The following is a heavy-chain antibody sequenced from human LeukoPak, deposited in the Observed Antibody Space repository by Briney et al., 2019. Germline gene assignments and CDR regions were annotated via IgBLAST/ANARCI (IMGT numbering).Heavy chain of an antibody. CDR2: INPNSGGT. V-gene: IGHV1-2*02. CDR3: ARTGDGSFDY. CDR1: GHTFTASY. D-gene: IGHD2-15*01. Sequence: VKVSCKASGHTFTASYMHWVRQAPGQGLECMGWINPNSGGTNYAQKFQGKVTMTRDTSISTAYLELSNLSSDDAAVYYCARTGDGSFDYWGQGTLVTVSS. J-gene: IGHJ4*02.